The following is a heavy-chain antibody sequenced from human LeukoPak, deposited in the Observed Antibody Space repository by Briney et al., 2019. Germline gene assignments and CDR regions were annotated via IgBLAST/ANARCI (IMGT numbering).Heavy chain of an antibody. Sequence: SETLSLTCAVSGGSISSNSYYWGWIRQPPGKGLEWIGSIYYSGSTYYNPSLKSRVTISVDTSKNQFSLKLSSVTAADTAVYYCARQGTYYDILTGYQADAFDIWGQGTMVTVSS. CDR1: GGSISSNSYY. V-gene: IGHV4-39*01. D-gene: IGHD3-9*01. J-gene: IGHJ3*02. CDR3: ARQGTYYDILTGYQADAFDI. CDR2: IYYSGST.